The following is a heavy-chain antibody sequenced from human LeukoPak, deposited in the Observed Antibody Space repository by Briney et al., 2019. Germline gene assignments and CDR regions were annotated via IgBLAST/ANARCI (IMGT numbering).Heavy chain of an antibody. J-gene: IGHJ3*02. CDR2: IYYSGNT. CDR1: GGSIRSSTYY. V-gene: IGHV4-39*01. D-gene: IGHD6-19*01. CDR3: ATQAVAGTFDI. Sequence: SETLSLTCTVSGGSIRSSTYYWGWIRQPPGKGLEWIGSIYYSGNTYYNPSLKSRLTISVDTSKNQFSLRLSSATAADTAVYYCATQAVAGTFDIWGQGTMVTVSS.